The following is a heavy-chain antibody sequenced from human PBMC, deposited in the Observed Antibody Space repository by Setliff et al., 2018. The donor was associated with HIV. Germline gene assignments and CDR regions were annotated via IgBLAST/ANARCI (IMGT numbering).Heavy chain of an antibody. V-gene: IGHV1-8*01. CDR2: MNPNSGNS. Sequence: ASVKVSCKASGHTFTSFDINWVRQATGQGLEWMGWMNPNSGNSGFAQKFQGRVTMTRNSSISTAYMELSSLRFDDTAVYYCTRIRAMVRGVTSYDAFDIWGQGTKVTVS. D-gene: IGHD3-10*01. J-gene: IGHJ3*02. CDR3: TRIRAMVRGVTSYDAFDI. CDR1: GHTFTSFD.